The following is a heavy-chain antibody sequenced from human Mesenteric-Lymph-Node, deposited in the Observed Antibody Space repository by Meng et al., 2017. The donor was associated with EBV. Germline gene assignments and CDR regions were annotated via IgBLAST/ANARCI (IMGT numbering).Heavy chain of an antibody. CDR3: ARYGYSGYDRIDY. V-gene: IGHV1-18*01. D-gene: IGHD5-12*01. Sequence: HVQLLRAEAEVNKPGAAMNVSATAYSYTVTSQCIIWVRQSPGLGLEWMGWNGPYNGDTNYAQKLQVRVTMTTYTSTTTAYMELRSLRSDDTAVYYCARYGYSGYDRIDYWGQGTLVTVSS. J-gene: IGHJ4*02. CDR2: NGPYNGDT. CDR1: SYTVTSQC.